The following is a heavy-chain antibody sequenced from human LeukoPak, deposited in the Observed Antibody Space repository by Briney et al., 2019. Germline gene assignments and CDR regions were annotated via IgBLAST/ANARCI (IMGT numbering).Heavy chain of an antibody. CDR3: ARDDSSGLNSRAGAFDI. CDR2: INPSGGST. V-gene: IGHV1-46*03. J-gene: IGHJ3*02. Sequence: ASVKVSRKASGYTFTSYYMHWVRQAPGQGLEWMGIINPSGGSTSYAQKFQGRVTMTRDTSTSTVYMELSSLRSEDTAVYYCARDDSSGLNSRAGAFDIWGQGTMVTVSS. CDR1: GYTFTSYY. D-gene: IGHD3-22*01.